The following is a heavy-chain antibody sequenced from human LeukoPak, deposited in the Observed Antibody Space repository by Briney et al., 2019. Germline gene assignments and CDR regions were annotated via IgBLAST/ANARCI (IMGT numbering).Heavy chain of an antibody. Sequence: GGSLRLSCAASEFTFAIYWMSWVRQSPGKGLEWVANIKQDGSEKYYADSVKGRFTISRDNAKNSLYLQMNSLRAEDSAVYYCASQLERRQGCFDPWGQGTLVTVPS. D-gene: IGHD1-1*01. CDR1: EFTFAIYW. J-gene: IGHJ5*02. CDR2: IKQDGSEK. CDR3: ASQLERRQGCFDP. V-gene: IGHV3-7*01.